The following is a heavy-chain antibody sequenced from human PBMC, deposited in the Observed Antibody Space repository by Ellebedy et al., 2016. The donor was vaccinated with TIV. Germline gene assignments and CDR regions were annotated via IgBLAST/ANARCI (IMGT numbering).Heavy chain of an antibody. CDR1: GYSFTSYW. Sequence: GESLKISCKGSGYSFTSYWIGWVRQMPGKGLEWMGIIYPSDSDTRYSPSFQGQVTISADKSISTAYLQWSSLKASDTAMYYCARQGRGLLFDSFGFDYWGQGTLVTVSS. V-gene: IGHV5-51*01. CDR2: IYPSDSDT. D-gene: IGHD2-21*02. J-gene: IGHJ4*02. CDR3: ARQGRGLLFDSFGFDY.